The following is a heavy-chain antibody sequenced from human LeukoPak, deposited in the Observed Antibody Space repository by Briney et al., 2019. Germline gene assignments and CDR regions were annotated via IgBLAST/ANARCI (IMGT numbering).Heavy chain of an antibody. CDR1: GFTVSSNY. CDR3: AKEERQWLVPAFDY. D-gene: IGHD6-19*01. CDR2: IYSGGST. Sequence: GGLRLSCAASGFTVSSNYMSWVRQAPGKGLEWVSVIYSGGSTYYADSVKGRFTISRDNSKNTLYLQMNSLRAEDTAVYYCAKEERQWLVPAFDYWGQGTLVTVSS. J-gene: IGHJ4*02. V-gene: IGHV3-53*01.